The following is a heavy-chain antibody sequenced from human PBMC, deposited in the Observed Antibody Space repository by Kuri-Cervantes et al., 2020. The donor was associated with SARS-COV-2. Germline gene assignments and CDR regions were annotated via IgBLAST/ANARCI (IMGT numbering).Heavy chain of an antibody. CDR3: ARDYGSYRTVAFDY. CDR1: GFTFSSYA. Sequence: GESLKISCAASGFTFSSYAMSWVRQAPGKGLEWVSAISGSGGSTYYADSVKGRFTISRDNSKNTLYLQMNSLRAEDTAVYYCARDYGSYRTVAFDYWGQGTLVTVSS. V-gene: IGHV3-23*01. J-gene: IGHJ4*02. CDR2: ISGSGGST. D-gene: IGHD1-26*01.